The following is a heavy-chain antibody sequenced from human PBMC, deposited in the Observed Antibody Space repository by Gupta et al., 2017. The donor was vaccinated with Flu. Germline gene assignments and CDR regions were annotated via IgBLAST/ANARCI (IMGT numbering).Heavy chain of an antibody. Sequence: EVQLVESGGGLVQPGGSLRLSCAAAGFTFSSYWLSWVRQAPGKGLEWVANIKQDGSEKYYVDSVKGRFTISRDNAKNSLYLQMNSLRAEDTAVYYCAREDTASFMDVWGQGTTVTVSS. D-gene: IGHD5-18*01. CDR3: AREDTASFMDV. CDR1: GFTFSSYW. V-gene: IGHV3-7*01. CDR2: IKQDGSEK. J-gene: IGHJ6*02.